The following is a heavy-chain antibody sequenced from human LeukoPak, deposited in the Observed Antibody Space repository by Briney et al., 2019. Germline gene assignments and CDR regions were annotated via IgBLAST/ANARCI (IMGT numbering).Heavy chain of an antibody. CDR2: ISAYNGNT. J-gene: IGHJ4*02. D-gene: IGHD2-2*01. V-gene: IGHV1-18*01. CDR1: GYMFTNYG. CDR3: AREGSTSCYPY. Sequence: ASVKVSCKASGYMFTNYGISWVRQAPGQGLEWMGWISAYNGNTNYAQKFQGRVIMTTETSTSTAYMELRSLRSDDTAVYYCAREGSTSCYPYWGQGTLVTVSS.